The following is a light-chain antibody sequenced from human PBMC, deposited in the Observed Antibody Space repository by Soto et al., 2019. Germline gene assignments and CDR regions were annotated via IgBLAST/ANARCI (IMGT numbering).Light chain of an antibody. J-gene: IGKJ2*01. CDR3: LQGTNSPHT. Sequence: DVVMTQSPLSLPVTLAQPASISCRSSQSLGCIDGNTYLTWFQQKPGQSPRRLIYKASTRDSVVPGRFSGSGSGTDFTLTISRVEAEDVGIYYCLQGTNSPHTFGQGTKLEIK. CDR1: QSLGCIDGNTY. V-gene: IGKV2-30*01. CDR2: KAS.